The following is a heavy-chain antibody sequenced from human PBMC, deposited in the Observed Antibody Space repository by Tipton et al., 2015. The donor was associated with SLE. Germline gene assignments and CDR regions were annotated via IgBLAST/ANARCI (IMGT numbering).Heavy chain of an antibody. Sequence: TLSLTCSVSGGSISSSSYYWGWIRQPPGKGLEWIGSIYYSGSTYYNPSLKSRVTISVDTSKNQFSLKLSSVTAADTAVYYCARSNWGFYWYFDLWGRGTLVTVSS. CDR2: IYYSGST. V-gene: IGHV4-39*07. J-gene: IGHJ2*01. CDR1: GGSISSSSYY. D-gene: IGHD7-27*01. CDR3: ARSNWGFYWYFDL.